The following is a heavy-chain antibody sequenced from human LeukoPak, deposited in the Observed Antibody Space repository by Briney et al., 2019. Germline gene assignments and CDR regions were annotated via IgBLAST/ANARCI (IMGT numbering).Heavy chain of an antibody. J-gene: IGHJ4*02. Sequence: SETLSLTCTVSGGSVRSYYWSWIRQPPGEGLEWIAYIHNSGSTNYNPSLKSRVTISVDTSKNQFSLKLSSVTAADTAVYYCARVIEDSSGYSDYWGQGTLVTVSS. D-gene: IGHD3-22*01. V-gene: IGHV4-59*02. CDR2: IHNSGST. CDR3: ARVIEDSSGYSDY. CDR1: GGSVRSYY.